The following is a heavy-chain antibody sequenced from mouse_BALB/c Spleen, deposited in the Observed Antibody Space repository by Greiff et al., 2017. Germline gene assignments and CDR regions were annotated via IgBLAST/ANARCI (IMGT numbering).Heavy chain of an antibody. CDR3: ARGGYGSSYVYYYAMDY. D-gene: IGHD1-1*01. V-gene: IGHV5-9-3*01. CDR1: GFTFSSYA. J-gene: IGHJ4*01. Sequence: DVHLVESGGGLVKPGGSLKLSCAASGFTFSSYAMSWVRQTPEKRLEWVATISSGGSYTYYPDSVKGRFTISRDNAKNTLYLQMSSLRSEDTAMYYCARGGYGSSYVYYYAMDYWGQGTSVTVSS. CDR2: ISSGGSYT.